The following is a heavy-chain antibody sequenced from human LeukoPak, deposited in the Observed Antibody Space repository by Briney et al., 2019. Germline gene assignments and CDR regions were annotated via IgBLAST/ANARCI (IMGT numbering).Heavy chain of an antibody. J-gene: IGHJ4*02. CDR1: GDSIGNYY. Sequence: PSETLSLTCTVSGDSIGNYYWSWIRQPPGKGLEWVGYIYNSGSTNYNPSLESRVNISVDTSKNQFSLEVRSVTAADTAVYYCARDYGGDSGVSFDHWGRGTLVLVSS. CDR3: ARDYGGDSGVSFDH. CDR2: IYNSGST. D-gene: IGHD2-21*01. V-gene: IGHV4-59*01.